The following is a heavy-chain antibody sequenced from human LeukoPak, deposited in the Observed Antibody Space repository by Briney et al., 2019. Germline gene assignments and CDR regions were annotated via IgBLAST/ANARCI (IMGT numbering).Heavy chain of an antibody. CDR1: GFTFSSYG. Sequence: PGGSLRLSCAASGFTFSSYGMHWVRQAPGKGLEWVAVISYDGSNKYYADSVKGRFTISRDNSKNTLYLQMNSLRAEDTAVYYCAKSRGGPMADYYYYYMDVWGKGTTVTVSS. J-gene: IGHJ6*03. CDR3: AKSRGGPMADYYYYYMDV. CDR2: ISYDGSNK. D-gene: IGHD3-10*01. V-gene: IGHV3-30*18.